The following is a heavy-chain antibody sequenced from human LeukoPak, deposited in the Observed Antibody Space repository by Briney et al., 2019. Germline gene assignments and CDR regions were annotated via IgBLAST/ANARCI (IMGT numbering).Heavy chain of an antibody. CDR2: ISSSGSTI. Sequence: GGSLRLSXAASGFTFSDYYMSWIRQAPGKGMEWVSYISSSGSTIYYADSVKGRFTISRDNAKNSLYLQMNSLRAEDTAVYYCARDAEWLVSNWFDPWGQGTLVTVSS. CDR1: GFTFSDYY. D-gene: IGHD6-19*01. J-gene: IGHJ5*02. CDR3: ARDAEWLVSNWFDP. V-gene: IGHV3-11*04.